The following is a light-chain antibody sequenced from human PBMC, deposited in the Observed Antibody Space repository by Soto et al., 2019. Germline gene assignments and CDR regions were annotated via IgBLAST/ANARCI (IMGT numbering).Light chain of an antibody. Sequence: EIVLTQSPGTLSLSPGQRATLSCRASQSVRGNNLAWYQQKPGQAPRPLIYDASNRATGIPARFSGSGSATDFTLTISSLEPEDFAVYYCQQRSSWITFGQGTLLE. CDR2: DAS. CDR1: QSVRGN. CDR3: QQRSSWIT. J-gene: IGKJ5*01. V-gene: IGKV3-11*01.